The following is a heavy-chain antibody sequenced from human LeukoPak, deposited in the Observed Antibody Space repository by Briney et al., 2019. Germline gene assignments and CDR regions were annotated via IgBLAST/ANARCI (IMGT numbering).Heavy chain of an antibody. Sequence: GASVKVSCKTSGYYFTNYYMHWVRQAPGKGREWMGRVDPEGSKIIYEKFRGRVTITADTSTGTAYMDLSSLRSEDTAVYYCARENGSSSSGDAFDIWGQGTMVTVSS. CDR1: GYYFTNYY. CDR3: ARENGSSSSGDAFDI. J-gene: IGHJ3*02. CDR2: VDPEGSKI. V-gene: IGHV1-69-2*01. D-gene: IGHD6-6*01.